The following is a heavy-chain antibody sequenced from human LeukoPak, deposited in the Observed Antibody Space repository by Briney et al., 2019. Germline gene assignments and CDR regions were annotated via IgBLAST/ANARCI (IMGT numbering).Heavy chain of an antibody. CDR1: GFTFSSYS. CDR2: IYSGGST. CDR3: ARDMSGSYSPNDY. J-gene: IGHJ4*02. V-gene: IGHV3-53*01. D-gene: IGHD1-26*01. Sequence: GGSLRLSCAASGFTFSSYSMNWVRQAPGKGLEWVSVIYSGGSTYYADSVKGRFTISRDNSKNTLYLQMNSLRAEDTAVYYCARDMSGSYSPNDYWGQGTLVTVSS.